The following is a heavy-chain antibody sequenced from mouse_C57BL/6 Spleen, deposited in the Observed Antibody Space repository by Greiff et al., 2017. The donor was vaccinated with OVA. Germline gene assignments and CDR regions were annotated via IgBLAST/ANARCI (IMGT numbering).Heavy chain of an antibody. V-gene: IGHV3-6*01. CDR3: ASFYDGYRYFDY. CDR2: ISYDGSN. CDR1: GYSITSGYY. D-gene: IGHD2-3*01. Sequence: EVKLLESGPGLVKPSQSLSLTCSVTGYSITSGYYWNWIRQFPGNKLEWMGYISYDGSNNYNPSLKNRISITRDTSKNQFFLKLNSVTTEDTATYYCASFYDGYRYFDYWGQGTTLTVSS. J-gene: IGHJ2*01.